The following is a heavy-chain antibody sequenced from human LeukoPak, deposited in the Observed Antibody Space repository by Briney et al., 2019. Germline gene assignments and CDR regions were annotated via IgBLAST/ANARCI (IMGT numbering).Heavy chain of an antibody. CDR1: GLTVSSNY. Sequence: GGSLRLSCAASGLTVSSNYMSWVRQAPGKGLEWVAVISYDGSNKYYADSVKGRFTISRDNSKNTLYLQMNSLRAEDTAVYYCAKDQRRLAAANIIDYWGQGTLVTVSS. CDR2: ISYDGSNK. D-gene: IGHD6-13*01. J-gene: IGHJ4*02. V-gene: IGHV3-30*18. CDR3: AKDQRRLAAANIIDY.